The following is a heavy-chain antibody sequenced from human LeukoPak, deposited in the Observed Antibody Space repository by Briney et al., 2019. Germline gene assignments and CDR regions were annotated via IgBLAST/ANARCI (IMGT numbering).Heavy chain of an antibody. D-gene: IGHD6-19*01. V-gene: IGHV3-33*06. CDR3: AKGGWLDD. CDR2: IWFDGSNP. J-gene: IGHJ4*02. CDR1: GFTFRVFP. Sequence: HAGRSLRLSCAASGFTFRVFPMHWVRQAPGKGLEWVAVIWFDGSNPYYADSVKGRFTVSRDNSKNTLYLQMNSLRAEDTALYYCAKGGWLDDLGQGALVTVSS.